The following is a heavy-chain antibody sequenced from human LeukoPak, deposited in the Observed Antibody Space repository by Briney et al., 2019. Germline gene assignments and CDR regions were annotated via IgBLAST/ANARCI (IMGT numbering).Heavy chain of an antibody. CDR3: ATFQYYDILTGYSTDAFDI. CDR1: GYTLTELS. V-gene: IGHV1-24*01. CDR2: FDPEDGET. Sequence: ASVKVSCKVSGYTLTELSMHWVRQAPGKGLEWMGGFDPEDGETIYAQKFQGRVTMTEDTSTDTAYMELSSLRSEDTAVYYCATFQYYDILTGYSTDAFDIWGQGTMVTVSS. D-gene: IGHD3-9*01. J-gene: IGHJ3*02.